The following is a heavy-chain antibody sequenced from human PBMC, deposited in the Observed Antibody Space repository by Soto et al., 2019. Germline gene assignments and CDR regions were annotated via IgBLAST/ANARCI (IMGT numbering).Heavy chain of an antibody. D-gene: IGHD1-7*01. V-gene: IGHV3-48*01. CDR1: GFTFSSYS. CDR3: AKNRVETTRDKATDF. J-gene: IGHJ4*02. CDR2: ISSSSSTI. Sequence: GSLRLSCAASGFTFSSYSMNWVRQAPGKGLEWVSYISSSSSTIYYADSVKGRFTISRDNTKNSLYLQMNSLRVEDTAVYYCAKNRVETTRDKATDFWGQGTLVTVSS.